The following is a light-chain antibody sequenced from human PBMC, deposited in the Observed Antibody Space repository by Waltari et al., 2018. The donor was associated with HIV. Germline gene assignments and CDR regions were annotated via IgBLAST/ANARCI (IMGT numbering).Light chain of an antibody. CDR3: QSYDSSLSGPVI. V-gene: IGLV1-40*01. CDR1: RPNIGAGYD. CDR2: GNN. Sequence: QSVLTQPPSVSGAPGQRVTISCTGGRPNIGAGYDGHWYQQLPGIAPQLLIYGNNNRPSGVPDRFSGSKSGTSASLAITGLQAEDESDYYCQSYDSSLSGPVIFGGGTRLTVL. J-gene: IGLJ2*01.